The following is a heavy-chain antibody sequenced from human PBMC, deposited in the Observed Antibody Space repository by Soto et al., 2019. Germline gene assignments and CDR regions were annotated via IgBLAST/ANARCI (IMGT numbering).Heavy chain of an antibody. V-gene: IGHV1-46*01. CDR1: GYTFTRDY. CDR2: IDPSAGST. CDR3: ARVPGYYDSSGYYFFDY. J-gene: IGHJ4*02. Sequence: SLKVYCNASGYTFTRDYIDWVRQEPGQGLEWMGIIDPSAGSTTYAQKFQGRVTMTRDTSTSTAYMELSSLRSEDTAVYYCARVPGYYDSSGYYFFDYWGQGTLVTVFS. D-gene: IGHD3-22*01.